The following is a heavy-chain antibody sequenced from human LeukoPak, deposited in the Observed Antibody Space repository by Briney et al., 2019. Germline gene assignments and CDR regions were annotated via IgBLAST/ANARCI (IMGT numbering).Heavy chain of an antibody. D-gene: IGHD3-22*01. V-gene: IGHV3-23*01. CDR2: ITGSGGNT. Sequence: GGSLRLSCVASGSTFNSHALSWVRQAPGKGLEWVSTITGSGGNTFYADSVKGRFTISRDTSENTLYLQMNSLRAEDTALYYCAKIPTYFYDSSDSYFWGQGTLVTVSS. CDR1: GSTFNSHA. CDR3: AKIPTYFYDSSDSYF. J-gene: IGHJ4*02.